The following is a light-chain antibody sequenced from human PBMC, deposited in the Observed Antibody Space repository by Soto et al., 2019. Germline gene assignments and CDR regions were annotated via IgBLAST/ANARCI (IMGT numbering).Light chain of an antibody. CDR3: QQYNNCPYT. CDR2: AAS. CDR1: QSVSSN. Sequence: EIAMTQSPATLSVSPGERGTLSCRASQSVSSNLAWYQQKPGQAPRLLIYAASAMASGIPARFSGSGSGTDFTLTISSLQSEDFAVYYCQQYNNCPYTFGQGTKVDIK. V-gene: IGKV3-15*01. J-gene: IGKJ2*01.